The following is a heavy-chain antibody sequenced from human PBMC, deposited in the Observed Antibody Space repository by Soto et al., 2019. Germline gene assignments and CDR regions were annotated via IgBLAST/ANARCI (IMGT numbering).Heavy chain of an antibody. J-gene: IGHJ6*03. V-gene: IGHV4-31*03. Sequence: SETLCLTCTVAGGSISGGGYYWSWIRQHPGKGLEWIGYIYYSGSTYYNPSLKSRVTISVDTSKNQFSLKLSSVTAADTAVYYCARETSQIVVVPAAMAAGDYYYMDVWGKGTTVTVSS. CDR1: GGSISGGGYY. D-gene: IGHD2-2*01. CDR3: ARETSQIVVVPAAMAAGDYYYMDV. CDR2: IYYSGST.